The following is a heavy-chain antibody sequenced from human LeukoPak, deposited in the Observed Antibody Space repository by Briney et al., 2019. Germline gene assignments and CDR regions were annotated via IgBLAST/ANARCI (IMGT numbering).Heavy chain of an antibody. Sequence: PGVSLRLYCAVSGFTCSSYWMNWIRHAPGKGLKGLASIRQDGGEKSYVDLVKGRFTSSRDNSKNSMYLQMSSLRAEDTAVYYCARDGAAAGLYFDLWGQGTLVTVSS. CDR2: IRQDGGEK. CDR3: ARDGAAAGLYFDL. CDR1: GFTCSSYW. D-gene: IGHD6-13*01. V-gene: IGHV3-7*01. J-gene: IGHJ4*01.